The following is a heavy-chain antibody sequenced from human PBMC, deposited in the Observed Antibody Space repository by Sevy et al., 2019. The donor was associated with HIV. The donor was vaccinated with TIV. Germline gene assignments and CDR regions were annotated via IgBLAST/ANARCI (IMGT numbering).Heavy chain of an antibody. CDR3: ARTGSYAVTYFYYYSMDV. CDR1: EFTFSSYW. V-gene: IGHV3-7*01. D-gene: IGHD3-16*01. Sequence: GGSLRLSCAASEFTFSSYWMTWVRQAPGKGLEWVANINQDGSEENYADSVKGRFTIFRDNAKKSLFLQMNSLRAEDTAVYHCARTGSYAVTYFYYYSMDVWGQGTTVTVSS. CDR2: INQDGSEE. J-gene: IGHJ6*02.